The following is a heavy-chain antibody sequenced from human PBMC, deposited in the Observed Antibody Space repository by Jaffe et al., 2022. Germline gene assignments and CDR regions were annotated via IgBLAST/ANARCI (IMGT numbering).Heavy chain of an antibody. V-gene: IGHV3-49*04. J-gene: IGHJ6*03. D-gene: IGHD3-10*01. Sequence: EVQLVESGGGLVQPGRSLRLSCTASGFTFGDYAMSWVRQAPGKGLEWVGFIRSKAYGGTTEYAASVKGRFTISRDDSKSIAYLQMNSLKTEDTAVYYCTRGSYLISRNYYYYYYMDVWGKGTTVTVSS. CDR3: TRGSYLISRNYYYYYYMDV. CDR2: IRSKAYGGTT. CDR1: GFTFGDYA.